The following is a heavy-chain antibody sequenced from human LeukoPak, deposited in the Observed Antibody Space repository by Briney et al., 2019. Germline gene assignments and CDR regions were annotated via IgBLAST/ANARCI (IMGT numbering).Heavy chain of an antibody. CDR2: ISYDGSNK. J-gene: IGHJ4*02. Sequence: GRSLRLSCAASGFTLSSYGMHWVRQAPGKRLEWVAVISYDGSNKYYADSVKGRFTISRDNSKNTLYLQMNSLRAEDTAVYYCAKGSSIVATILGYWGQGTLVTVSS. V-gene: IGHV3-30*18. CDR3: AKGSSIVATILGY. CDR1: GFTLSSYG. D-gene: IGHD5-12*01.